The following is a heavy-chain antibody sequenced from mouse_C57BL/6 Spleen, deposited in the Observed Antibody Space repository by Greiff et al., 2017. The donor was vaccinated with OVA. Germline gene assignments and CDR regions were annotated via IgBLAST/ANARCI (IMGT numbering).Heavy chain of an antibody. D-gene: IGHD4-1*01. J-gene: IGHJ1*03. CDR1: GYTFTSYW. CDR3: LTGTGYFGV. V-gene: IGHV1-69*01. Sequence: QVQLQQPGAELVMPGASVKLSCKASGYTFTSYWMHWVKQRPGQGLEWIGEIDPSDSYTNYNQKFKGKSTLTVDKSSSTAYMQLSSRTSEDSAVYYCLTGTGYFGVGGTGTTVTVSS. CDR2: IDPSDSYT.